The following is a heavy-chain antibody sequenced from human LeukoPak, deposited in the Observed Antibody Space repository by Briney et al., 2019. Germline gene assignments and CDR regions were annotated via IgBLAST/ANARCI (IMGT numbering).Heavy chain of an antibody. D-gene: IGHD3-22*01. CDR1: AFTVSGNY. CDR3: TTVYDSSGYRFDP. Sequence: PGGSLRLSCAASAFTVSGNYMSWVRQAPGKGLEWVAIIWYDESNQFYADAVRGRFTISRDNSKNTLYLQMNSLKTEDTAVYYCTTVYDSSGYRFDPWGQGTLVTVSS. J-gene: IGHJ5*02. CDR2: IWYDESNQ. V-gene: IGHV3-33*08.